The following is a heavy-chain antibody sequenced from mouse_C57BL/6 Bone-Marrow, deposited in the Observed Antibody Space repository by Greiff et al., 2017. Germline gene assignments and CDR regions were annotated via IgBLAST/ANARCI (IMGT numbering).Heavy chain of an antibody. CDR1: GYSFTTYW. V-gene: IGHV1-5*01. J-gene: IGHJ3*01. Sequence: VQLQQSGTVLARPGASVKMSCKASGYSFTTYWMHWVKQRPGQGLEWSGGIYPGHSDTSYNQTFKDKAKRTAVTSASTAYMELRSLTNEDSAVYYCTRAYSGNSGFAYWGQGTLVTVSA. CDR2: IYPGHSDT. CDR3: TRAYSGNSGFAY. D-gene: IGHD2-10*01.